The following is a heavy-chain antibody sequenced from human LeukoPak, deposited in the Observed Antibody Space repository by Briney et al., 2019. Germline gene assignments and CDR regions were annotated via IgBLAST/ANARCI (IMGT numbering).Heavy chain of an antibody. CDR1: GFTLSSYA. Sequence: QPGPSLRLSCAASGFTLSSYAMHWVRQAPGKGLEGVAVISYDGSNKYYADSVKGRFTISRDNSKNTLYLQMNSLRAEDTAVYYCARDRDRRYFDYWGQGTLVTVSS. D-gene: IGHD1-14*01. CDR3: ARDRDRRYFDY. CDR2: ISYDGSNK. V-gene: IGHV3-30*04. J-gene: IGHJ4*02.